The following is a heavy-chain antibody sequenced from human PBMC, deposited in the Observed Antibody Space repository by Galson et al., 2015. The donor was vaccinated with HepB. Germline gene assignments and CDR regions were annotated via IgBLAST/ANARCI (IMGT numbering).Heavy chain of an antibody. Sequence: DTLSLTCTVSGGSISNYYWSWIRQPPGKGLEWIAYIHYSGNTNYNPSLKSRVTISVDTSKNQFSLKLTSVTAADTAVYYCARHYSSGTYPLDYWGQGTLVTVSS. J-gene: IGHJ4*02. V-gene: IGHV4-59*08. CDR3: ARHYSSGTYPLDY. D-gene: IGHD3-10*01. CDR1: GGSISNYY. CDR2: IHYSGNT.